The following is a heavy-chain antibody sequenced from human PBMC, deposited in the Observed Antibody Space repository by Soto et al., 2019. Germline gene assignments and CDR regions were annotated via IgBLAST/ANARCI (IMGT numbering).Heavy chain of an antibody. CDR2: VDYSGTT. J-gene: IGHJ4*02. D-gene: IGHD2-8*02. Sequence: QVQLQEAGPGLVKPSETLSLTFTVSGGSVNSGSYYWTWIRQSPGRGLEWIGYVDYSGTTKYNPSLRSLATISVDTTNNQFSLRLGPMTPADTAVYSCARDYWANEKRFESCGQGTLVTVSS. CDR3: ARDYWANEKRFES. CDR1: GGSVNSGSYY. V-gene: IGHV4-61*01.